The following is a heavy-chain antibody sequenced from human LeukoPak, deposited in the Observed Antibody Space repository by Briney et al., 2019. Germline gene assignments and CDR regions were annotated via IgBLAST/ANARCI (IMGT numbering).Heavy chain of an antibody. Sequence: GESLKISCRGSGYSFTSYWIAWVRQMPGKGLEWMGVIYPADSDTRYSPSFQGQVTISADKSISTTYLQWSSLQASDTAMYYCARERSSWYDYWGQRTLVTVSS. CDR2: IYPADSDT. D-gene: IGHD6-13*01. J-gene: IGHJ4*02. CDR1: GYSFTSYW. CDR3: ARERSSWYDY. V-gene: IGHV5-51*01.